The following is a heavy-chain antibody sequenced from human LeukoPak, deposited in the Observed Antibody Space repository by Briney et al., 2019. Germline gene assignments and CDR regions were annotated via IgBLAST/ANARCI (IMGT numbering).Heavy chain of an antibody. Sequence: GGSLRLSCAASGFTFSSYWMNWFRQAPGKGLEWVANIKQDGSEKYYGDSVKGRFTISRDNAKNSLYLQMNGLRVEDTAVYYCAKAGVPAACDYWGQGTLLTVSS. J-gene: IGHJ4*02. CDR1: GFTFSSYW. CDR2: IKQDGSEK. CDR3: AKAGVPAACDY. V-gene: IGHV3-7*01. D-gene: IGHD2-2*01.